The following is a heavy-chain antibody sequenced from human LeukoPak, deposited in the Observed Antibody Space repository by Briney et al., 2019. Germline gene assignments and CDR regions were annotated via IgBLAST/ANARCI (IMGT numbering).Heavy chain of an antibody. CDR2: IKQDGSEK. D-gene: IGHD2-15*01. V-gene: IGHV3-7*01. Sequence: GGSLRLSCVASGFIFSNAWMSWVRQAPGKGLEWVANIKQDGSEKYYVDSVKGRFTISRDNAKNSLYLQMNSLRAEDTAVYYCARGAAVRRMDYWGQGTLVTVSS. J-gene: IGHJ4*02. CDR1: GFIFSNAW. CDR3: ARGAAVRRMDY.